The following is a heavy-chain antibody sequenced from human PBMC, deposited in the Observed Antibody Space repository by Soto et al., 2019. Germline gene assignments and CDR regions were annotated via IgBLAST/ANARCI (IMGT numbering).Heavy chain of an antibody. D-gene: IGHD2-15*01. CDR2: LTVTGDSA. J-gene: IGHJ6*03. Sequence: EVQLLESGGGLVQPGGSLRLSCAASGFRLSDSAVSWVRQAPGKGLAWVSSLTVTGDSAFYSDSVKGRFTISRDISKSTMYLQMTSLRAEDTAVYYCAKNGCSYPACYPYYYYVDVWGRGTTVTVSS. CDR3: AKNGCSYPACYPYYYYVDV. V-gene: IGHV3-23*01. CDR1: GFRLSDSA.